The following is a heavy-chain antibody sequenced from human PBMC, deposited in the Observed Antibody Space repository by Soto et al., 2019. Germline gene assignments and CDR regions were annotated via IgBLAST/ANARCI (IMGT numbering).Heavy chain of an antibody. D-gene: IGHD2-21*02. V-gene: IGHV3-30*18. Sequence: QVQLVESGGGVVQPGRSLRLSCAASGFTFSSYGMHWVRQAPGKGLEWVAVISYDGSNKYYADSVKGRFTISRDNSKITLYLQMNRLRAEDTAVYYCGKGYIVVVAAGFDYWGQGTLVTVSS. CDR3: GKGYIVVVAAGFDY. J-gene: IGHJ4*02. CDR1: GFTFSSYG. CDR2: ISYDGSNK.